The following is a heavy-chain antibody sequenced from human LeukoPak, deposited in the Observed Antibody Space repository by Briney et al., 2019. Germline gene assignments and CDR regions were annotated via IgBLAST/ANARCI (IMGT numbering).Heavy chain of an antibody. J-gene: IGHJ4*02. D-gene: IGHD2-15*01. CDR2: IIPILGIT. CDR3: ARVGYCNGGTCYGAADY. Sequence: SVKVSCKASGGTFSSYAISWVRQAPGQGLEWMGRIIPILGITNYAQKFQGRITITADKSTSTAYMELSSLTSEDTALYYCARVGYCNGGTCYGAADYWGQGSLVTVSS. V-gene: IGHV1-69*04. CDR1: GGTFSSYA.